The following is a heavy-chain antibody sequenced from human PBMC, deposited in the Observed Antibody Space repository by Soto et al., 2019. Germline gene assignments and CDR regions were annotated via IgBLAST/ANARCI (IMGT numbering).Heavy chain of an antibody. CDR2: ISSNGVGT. J-gene: IGHJ6*03. CDR3: ARLARPDFYYMDV. Sequence: EVQLAESGGGLAQPGGSLRLSCAASGFTLSGYAMDWVRQAPGKGLEYVSGISSNGVGTYYANSVQGRFTISRDNSKSTVYLQMGSLRPEDMAVYYCARLARPDFYYMDVWGKGTTVTVSS. D-gene: IGHD6-6*01. V-gene: IGHV3-64*01. CDR1: GFTLSGYA.